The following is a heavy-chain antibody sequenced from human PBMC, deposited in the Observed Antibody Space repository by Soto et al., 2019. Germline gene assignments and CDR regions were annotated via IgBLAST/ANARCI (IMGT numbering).Heavy chain of an antibody. CDR1: GYRFIGYY. CDR2: INPSGGAT. Sequence: ASVKVSCKASGYRFIGYYMHWVRQAPGQGLEWVGTINPSGGATTYAQKFQGRVSMTRDTSTSTYYMGLTSLRSEDTAVYFCARAHESGDYRTVDYWGMGTLVTVS. CDR3: ARAHESGDYRTVDY. D-gene: IGHD4-17*01. V-gene: IGHV1-46*01. J-gene: IGHJ4*02.